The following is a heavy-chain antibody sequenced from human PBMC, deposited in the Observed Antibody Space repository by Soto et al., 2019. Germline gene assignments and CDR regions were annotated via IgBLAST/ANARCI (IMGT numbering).Heavy chain of an antibody. Sequence: QVQLVESGGGLVKPGGSLRLSFAASGFTFSDYYMSWIRQAPGKGLEWVSYISSSISYTEYADSVKGRFTISRDNAKNSLYLQMNSLRAEDTAVYYCARTGTRDYGFIIYWGQGTLVTVSS. CDR2: ISSSISYT. CDR1: GFTFSDYY. D-gene: IGHD4-17*01. CDR3: ARTGTRDYGFIIY. V-gene: IGHV3-11*05. J-gene: IGHJ4*02.